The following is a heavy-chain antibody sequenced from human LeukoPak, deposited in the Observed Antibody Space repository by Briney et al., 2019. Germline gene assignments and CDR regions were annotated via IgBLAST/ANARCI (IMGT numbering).Heavy chain of an antibody. J-gene: IGHJ4*02. Sequence: SVKVSCKASGGTFSSYAISWVRQAPGQGLEWMGRIIPIPGIANYAQKFQGRVTITADKSTSTAYMELSSLRSEDTAVYYCARDIMVRSYSDYWGQGTLVTVSS. D-gene: IGHD3-10*01. CDR1: GGTFSSYA. CDR2: IIPIPGIA. CDR3: ARDIMVRSYSDY. V-gene: IGHV1-69*04.